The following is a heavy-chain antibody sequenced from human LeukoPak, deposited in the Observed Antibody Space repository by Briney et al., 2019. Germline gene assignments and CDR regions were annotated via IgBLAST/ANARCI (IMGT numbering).Heavy chain of an antibody. J-gene: IGHJ6*02. V-gene: IGHV3-30*18. CDR1: GFTFSNYG. Sequence: GGSLRLSCAASGFTFSNYGMHWVRQALGKGLEWVAVISYDGSNRYYGDSVKGRFTISRDNSKNTLNLQMNSLRAEDTAVYYCAKVVGDGTYYYYGVDVWGQGTTVTVSS. CDR3: AKVVGDGTYYYYGVDV. CDR2: ISYDGSNR. D-gene: IGHD3-16*01.